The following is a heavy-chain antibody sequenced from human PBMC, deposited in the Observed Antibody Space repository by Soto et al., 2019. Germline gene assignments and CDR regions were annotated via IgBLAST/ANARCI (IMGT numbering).Heavy chain of an antibody. J-gene: IGHJ4*02. CDR2: IVVGSGNT. D-gene: IGHD3-22*01. Sequence: SVKVSCKASGFTFTSSAVQWVRQARGQRLEWIGWIVVGSGNTNYAQKFQERVTITRDMSTSTAYMELSSLRSEDTAVYYCAGGDYYDSSGFDYWGQGTLVTVSS. V-gene: IGHV1-58*01. CDR3: AGGDYYDSSGFDY. CDR1: GFTFTSSA.